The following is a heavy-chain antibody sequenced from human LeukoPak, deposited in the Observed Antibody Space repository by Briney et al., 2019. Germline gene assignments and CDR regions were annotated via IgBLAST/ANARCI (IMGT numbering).Heavy chain of an antibody. Sequence: PGGSLRLSCAASGFTFSSDGMHWVRQAPGKGLEWVAFIRYDGSNKYYADSVKGRFTISRDNSKNTLYLQMNSLRAEDTAVYYCAKNSGYSYGSYFDYWGQGTLVTVSS. D-gene: IGHD5-18*01. CDR2: IRYDGSNK. J-gene: IGHJ4*02. V-gene: IGHV3-30*02. CDR1: GFTFSSDG. CDR3: AKNSGYSYGSYFDY.